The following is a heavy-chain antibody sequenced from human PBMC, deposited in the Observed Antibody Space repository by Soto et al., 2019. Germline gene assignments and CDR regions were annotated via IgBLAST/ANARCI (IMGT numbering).Heavy chain of an antibody. V-gene: IGHV1-69*12. J-gene: IGHJ2*01. D-gene: IGHD6-13*01. CDR1: GGTFSSYA. Sequence: QVQLVQSGAEVKKPGSSVKVSCKASGGTFSSYAISWVRQAPGQGLEWMGGIIPIFGTANYAQKFQGRVTITADESTSTAYMELSSLRSEATAVYYCARVTQRYSIRGWYFDLWGRGTLVTVSS. CDR2: IIPIFGTA. CDR3: ARVTQRYSIRGWYFDL.